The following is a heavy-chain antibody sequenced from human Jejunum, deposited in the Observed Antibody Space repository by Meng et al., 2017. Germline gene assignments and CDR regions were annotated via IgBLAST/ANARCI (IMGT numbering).Heavy chain of an antibody. CDR2: IYWDGDK. D-gene: IGHD6-13*01. CDR3: AHKNIAVTGTWYFDY. J-gene: IGHJ4*02. CDR1: GFSLSTSGVG. Sequence: QITLKESGPTLVKPTQTLTLTCTFSGFSLSTSGVGVGWIRQPPGKALEWLALIYWDGDKRYSPSLKSRLTITKDTSKNQVVLRMTNMDPVDTATYYCAHKNIAVTGTWYFDYWGQGTLVTVSS. V-gene: IGHV2-5*02.